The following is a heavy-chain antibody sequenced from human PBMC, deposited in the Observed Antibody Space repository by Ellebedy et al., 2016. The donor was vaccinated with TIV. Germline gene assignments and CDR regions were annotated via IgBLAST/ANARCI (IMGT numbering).Heavy chain of an antibody. CDR1: GFTFGCCT. CDR3: AKSNKPSTHQFDS. V-gene: IGHV3-23*01. D-gene: IGHD1/OR15-1a*01. J-gene: IGHJ4*02. CDR2: ITSTGAGT. Sequence: GESLKISCAASGFTFGCCTMSWVRQVPGKGLEWVSSITSTGAGTYFADSVKGRFTIFRDNSENTLYLQMNSLRPEDTAVYFCAKSNKPSTHQFDSWGRGTLVTVSS.